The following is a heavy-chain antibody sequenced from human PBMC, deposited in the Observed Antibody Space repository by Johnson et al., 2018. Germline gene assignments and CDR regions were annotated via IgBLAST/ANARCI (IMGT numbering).Heavy chain of an antibody. CDR1: GFTFSGSA. V-gene: IGHV3-73*01. Sequence: VQLVESGGGLVQPGGSLKLSCAASGFTFSGSAMHWVRQASGKGLEWVGRIRSKANSYATAYAASVKGRFTISRDDSKNTAYLQMNSLKTEDTAVYYCSVLQWGAFDIWGQGTMVTVSS. CDR3: SVLQWGAFDI. D-gene: IGHD5-24*01. CDR2: IRSKANSYAT. J-gene: IGHJ3*02.